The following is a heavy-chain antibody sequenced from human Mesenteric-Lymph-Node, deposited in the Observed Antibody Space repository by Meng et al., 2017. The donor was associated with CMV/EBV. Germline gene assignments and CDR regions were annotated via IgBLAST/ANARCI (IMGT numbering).Heavy chain of an antibody. D-gene: IGHD6-13*01. CDR3: ASGIAAAGPDY. J-gene: IGHJ4*02. Sequence: GESLKISCAASGFTFSNFWMSWVRQAPGKGLEWVAKIKQDESERFYVDSVKGRFTISRDNAKNSLYLQMNSLRGEDTAVYYCASGIAAAGPDYWGQGTLVTVSS. CDR1: GFTFSNFW. V-gene: IGHV3-7*01. CDR2: IKQDESER.